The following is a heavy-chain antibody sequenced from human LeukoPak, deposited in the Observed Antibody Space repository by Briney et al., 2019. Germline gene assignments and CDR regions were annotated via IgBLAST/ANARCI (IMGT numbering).Heavy chain of an antibody. CDR1: GGSISSSFYY. J-gene: IGHJ5*02. D-gene: IGHD4-17*01. Sequence: SETLSLTCTVSGGSISSSFYYWGWIRQPPGKGLEWIGSIYHSGSTYYNPSLKSRVTISVDTSRNQFSLNLSSVTAADTAVYSCARGLTTVTTFNWFDPWGQGTLVAVSS. CDR3: ARGLTTVTTFNWFDP. CDR2: IYHSGST. V-gene: IGHV4-39*01.